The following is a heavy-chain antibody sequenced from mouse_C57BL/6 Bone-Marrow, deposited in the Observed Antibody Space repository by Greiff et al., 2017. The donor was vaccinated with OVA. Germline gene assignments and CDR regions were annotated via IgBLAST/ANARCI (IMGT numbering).Heavy chain of an antibody. CDR1: GYAFSSSW. CDR2: IYPGDGVT. J-gene: IGHJ1*03. Sequence: VQLQQSGPELVKPGASVKISCKASGYAFSSSWMNWVKQRPGKGLEWIGRIYPGDGVTNYNGKFKGKATLTADQSASTAYMQLSSLTSEDSAVYFCARGVDYGSSYWYGDVWGTGTTVTVSS. V-gene: IGHV1-82*01. D-gene: IGHD1-1*01. CDR3: ARGVDYGSSYWYGDV.